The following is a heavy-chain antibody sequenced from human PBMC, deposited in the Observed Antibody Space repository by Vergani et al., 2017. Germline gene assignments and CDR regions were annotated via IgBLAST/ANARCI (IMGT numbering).Heavy chain of an antibody. CDR2: IIPILGIA. CDR3: ADDYGDHLTSEXFQH. CDR1: GGTFSSYA. V-gene: IGHV1-69*04. J-gene: IGHJ1*01. Sequence: QVQLVQSGAEVKKPGSSVKVSCKASGGTFSSYAISWVRQAPGQGLEWMGRIIPILGIANYAQKFQGRVTITADKSTSTAYMELSSLRSEDTAVYYCADDYGDHLTSEXFQHWGQGTLVTVSS. D-gene: IGHD4-17*01.